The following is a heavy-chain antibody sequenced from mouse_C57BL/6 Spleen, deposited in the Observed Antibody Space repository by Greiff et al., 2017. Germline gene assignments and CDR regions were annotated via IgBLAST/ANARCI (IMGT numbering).Heavy chain of an antibody. Sequence: DVQLVESGGDLVKPGGSLKLSCAASGFTFSSYGMSWVRQTPDKRLEWVATISSGGSYTYYPDSVKGRFTISRDNAKNTLYLQMSSLKSDDTAMYYCASYITTVDYYAMDYWGQGTSVTVSS. CDR2: ISSGGSYT. J-gene: IGHJ4*01. CDR3: ASYITTVDYYAMDY. D-gene: IGHD1-1*01. CDR1: GFTFSSYG. V-gene: IGHV5-6*01.